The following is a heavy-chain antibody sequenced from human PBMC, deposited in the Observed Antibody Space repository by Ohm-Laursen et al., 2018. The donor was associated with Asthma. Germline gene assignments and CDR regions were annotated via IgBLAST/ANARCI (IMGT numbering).Heavy chain of an antibody. CDR2: VSGGGVAT. CDR3: TKGGSSSWPDYYYYGVDV. V-gene: IGHV3-23*01. Sequence: SLRLSCSASGFTFSSYAMSWVRQAPGRGLEWVSAVSGGGVATYYADSVKGRFTISRDNSKNTLYLQMNSLRVEDTALYYCTKGGSSSWPDYYYYGVDVWGQGTTVTVSS. D-gene: IGHD6-13*01. CDR1: GFTFSSYA. J-gene: IGHJ6*02.